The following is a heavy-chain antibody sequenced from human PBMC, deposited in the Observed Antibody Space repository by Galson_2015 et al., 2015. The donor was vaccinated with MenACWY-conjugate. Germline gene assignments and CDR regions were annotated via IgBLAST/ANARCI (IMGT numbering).Heavy chain of an antibody. CDR2: IYWDDDR. CDR3: VHIVITYGGLSGDDAFDV. D-gene: IGHD3-16*01. Sequence: PALVNPTQTLTLTCTFSGFSLTTSGVGVGWIRQPPGKALEWLALIYWDDDRRYSPSLRTRLAITKDTSRNQVVFTMANMDPVDTATYYCVHIVITYGGLSGDDAFDVWGLGTVVTVSS. V-gene: IGHV2-5*02. CDR1: GFSLTTSGVG. J-gene: IGHJ3*01.